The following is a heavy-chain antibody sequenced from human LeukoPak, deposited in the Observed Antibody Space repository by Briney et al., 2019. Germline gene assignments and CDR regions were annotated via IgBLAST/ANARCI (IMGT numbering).Heavy chain of an antibody. V-gene: IGHV1-69*05. CDR1: GGTFSSYA. J-gene: IGHJ6*03. D-gene: IGHD3-10*01. Sequence: SVKVSCKASGGTFSSYAISWVRQAPGQGLEWMGGITPIFGTANYAQKFQGRVTITTDESTSTAYMELSSLRSEDTAVYYCASRYGSGSYIYYYYMDVWGKGTTVTVSS. CDR2: ITPIFGTA. CDR3: ASRYGSGSYIYYYYMDV.